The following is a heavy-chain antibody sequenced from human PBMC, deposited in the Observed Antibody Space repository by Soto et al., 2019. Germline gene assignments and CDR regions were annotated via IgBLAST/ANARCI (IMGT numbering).Heavy chain of an antibody. V-gene: IGHV1-46*01. Sequence: QVQLVQSGAEVKKPGASVKVSCKASGYTFTSYYMHWVRQAPGQGLEWMGIINPSGGSTSYAQKFQGRVNMTRDTSTSTVYMELSSLRSEDTAVYYCARISGTGYLYYWGQGTLVTVSS. CDR1: GYTFTSYY. CDR2: INPSGGST. D-gene: IGHD3-9*01. CDR3: ARISGTGYLYY. J-gene: IGHJ4*02.